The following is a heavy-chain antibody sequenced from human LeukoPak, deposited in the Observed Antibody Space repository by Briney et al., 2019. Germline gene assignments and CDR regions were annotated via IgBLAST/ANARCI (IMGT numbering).Heavy chain of an antibody. CDR3: ARGEANWGSYYFDY. J-gene: IGHJ4*02. CDR2: INHSGST. V-gene: IGHV4-39*07. CDR1: GGSISSSSYY. Sequence: SETLPLTCTVSGGSISSSSYYWGWIRQPPGKGLEWIGEINHSGSTNYNPSLKSRVTISVDTSKNQFSLKLSSVTAADTAVYYCARGEANWGSYYFDYWGQGTLVTVSS. D-gene: IGHD7-27*01.